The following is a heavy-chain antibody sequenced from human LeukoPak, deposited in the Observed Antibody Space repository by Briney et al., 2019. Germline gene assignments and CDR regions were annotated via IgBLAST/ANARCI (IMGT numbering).Heavy chain of an antibody. J-gene: IGHJ6*02. CDR3: ACVDYYDSSGYPWGMDV. V-gene: IGHV3-33*03. D-gene: IGHD3-22*01. CDR1: GFTFSSYG. Sequence: GGSLRLSCAASGFTFSSYGMHWVRQAPGKGLEWVAVIWYDGSNKYYADSVKGRFTISRDNAKNSLYLQMNSLRAEDTAVYYCACVDYYDSSGYPWGMDVWGQGTTVTVSS. CDR2: IWYDGSNK.